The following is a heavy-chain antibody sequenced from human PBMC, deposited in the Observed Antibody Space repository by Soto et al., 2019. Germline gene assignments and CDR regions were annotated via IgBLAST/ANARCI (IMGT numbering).Heavy chain of an antibody. J-gene: IGHJ3*02. CDR1: GITFSNAW. D-gene: IGHD6-13*01. V-gene: IGHV3-15*01. CDR3: TTTRPGTNVCDN. CDR2: IRSKTGGGTT. Sequence: EVQLVESGGGLVQPGGSLSLSCAASGITFSNAWMNWVRKAPGKGLEYNGRIRSKTGGGTTEYAAPVEGRFTVSRDDSKNTLYLQMSGLKTEDTAVYYCTTTRPGTNVCDNWGQGKLVTVSS.